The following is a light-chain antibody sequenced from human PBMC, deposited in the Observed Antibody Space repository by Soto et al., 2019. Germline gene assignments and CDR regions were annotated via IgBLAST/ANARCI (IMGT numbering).Light chain of an antibody. CDR1: HTIATY. CDR3: QQFYYYPHT. CDR2: GTS. V-gene: IGKV1-39*01. J-gene: IGKJ2*01. Sequence: EIQMTQSPASLSASVGERVTLTCRASHTIATYLNWYQQKAGKVPEVLIYGTSTLQPGVLSRFTGSGYGTDFTLTINNVQPEDFATYYCQQFYYYPHTFGQGTKLEVK.